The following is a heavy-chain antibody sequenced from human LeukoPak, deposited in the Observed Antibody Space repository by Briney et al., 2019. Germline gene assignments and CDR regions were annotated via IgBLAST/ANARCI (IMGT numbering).Heavy chain of an antibody. J-gene: IGHJ4*02. CDR2: ISPDGSTT. V-gene: IGHV3-74*01. Sequence: GGSLRLSCAASGFTFSSHWMHWVRQAPGKGLVWASVISPDGSTTNYAEPVKGRFTISRDNAKNTLYLQTNSLRAEDTAVYYCARPVGTTVSVDYWGQGTLVTVSS. CDR1: GFTFSSHW. D-gene: IGHD1-26*01. CDR3: ARPVGTTVSVDY.